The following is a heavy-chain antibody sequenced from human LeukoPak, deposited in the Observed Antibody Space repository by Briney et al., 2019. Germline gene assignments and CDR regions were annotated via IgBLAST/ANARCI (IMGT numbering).Heavy chain of an antibody. V-gene: IGHV4-34*01. CDR1: GGSFSGYY. CDR3: ARGGSSIAARPLREYGMDV. Sequence: KRSETLSLTCAVYGGSFSGYYWGWIRQPPGKGLEWIGEINHSGSTNYNPSLKSRVTISVDTSKNQFSLKLSSVTAADTAVYYCARGGSSIAARPLREYGMDVWGQGTTVTVSS. J-gene: IGHJ6*02. CDR2: INHSGST. D-gene: IGHD6-6*01.